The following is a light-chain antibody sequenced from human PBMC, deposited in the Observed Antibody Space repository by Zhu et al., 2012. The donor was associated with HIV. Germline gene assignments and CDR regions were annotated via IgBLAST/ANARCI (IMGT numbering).Light chain of an antibody. Sequence: EIVLTQSPGTLSLSPGERATLSCRASQSVSSSYLAWYQQKPGQAPRLLMYATSTRATGIPHRFIGSGSGTDFTLIISGLEPEDFAVYYCQQYDDSALSFGGGTRVEDQT. CDR1: QSVSSSY. CDR2: ATS. CDR3: QQYDDSALS. V-gene: IGKV3-20*01. J-gene: IGKJ4*01.